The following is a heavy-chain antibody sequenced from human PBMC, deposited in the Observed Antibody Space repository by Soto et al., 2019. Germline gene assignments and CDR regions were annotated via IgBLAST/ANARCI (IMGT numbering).Heavy chain of an antibody. CDR1: GYTFTSHD. CDR3: ARWDYGDYARFDY. J-gene: IGHJ4*02. Sequence: QVQLVQSGAEVKKSGASVKVSCKASGYTFTSHDINWVRQATGQGLEWMGWMNPNIGNTGYAQKFQGRVTMTSNTSISTAYRELSSLRSEDTAVYYCARWDYGDYARFDYWGQGTLVTVSS. D-gene: IGHD4-17*01. V-gene: IGHV1-8*01. CDR2: MNPNIGNT.